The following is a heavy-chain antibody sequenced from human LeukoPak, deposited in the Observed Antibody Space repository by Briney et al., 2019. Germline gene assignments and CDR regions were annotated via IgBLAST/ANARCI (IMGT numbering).Heavy chain of an antibody. CDR3: AKGDGTSRKKEPFDY. J-gene: IGHJ4*02. Sequence: GGSLRLSCAASGFTFSSYAMSWVRQAPGKGLEWVSAISGSGGGTYYADSVEGRFTISRDNSKNTLYLQMNSLRAEDTAVYYCAKGDGTSRKKEPFDYWGQGTLVTVSS. CDR2: ISGSGGGT. D-gene: IGHD1/OR15-1a*01. CDR1: GFTFSSYA. V-gene: IGHV3-23*01.